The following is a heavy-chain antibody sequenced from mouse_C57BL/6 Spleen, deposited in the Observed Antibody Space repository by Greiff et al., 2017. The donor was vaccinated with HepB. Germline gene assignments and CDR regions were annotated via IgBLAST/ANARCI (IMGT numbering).Heavy chain of an antibody. V-gene: IGHV1-42*01. Sequence: EVQLQQSGPELVKPGASVKISCKASGYSFTGYYMNWVKQSPEKSLEWIGEINPSTGGTTYNQKFKAKATLTVDKSSSTAYMQLKSLTSEDSAVYYCARSAPGPAWFAYWGQGTLVTVSA. CDR2: INPSTGGT. CDR3: ARSAPGPAWFAY. CDR1: GYSFTGYY. J-gene: IGHJ3*01. D-gene: IGHD4-1*01.